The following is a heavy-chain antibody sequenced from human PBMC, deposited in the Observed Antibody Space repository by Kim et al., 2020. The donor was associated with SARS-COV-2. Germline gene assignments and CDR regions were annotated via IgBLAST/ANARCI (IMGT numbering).Heavy chain of an antibody. J-gene: IGHJ6*02. CDR3: ARDYYDILYPSYGMDV. D-gene: IGHD3-9*01. Sequence: SLKSRVTISVDTSKNPFSRKLSSVTAADTAVYYCARDYYDILYPSYGMDVWGQGTTVTVSS. V-gene: IGHV4-59*01.